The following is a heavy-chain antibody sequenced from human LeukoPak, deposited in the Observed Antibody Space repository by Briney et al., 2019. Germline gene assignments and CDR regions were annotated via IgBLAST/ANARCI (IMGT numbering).Heavy chain of an antibody. CDR2: KYCSGST. CDR1: GVSINTCCYY. D-gene: IGHD5-18*01. J-gene: IGHJ4*02. CDR3: ARGRSYGFDFDS. V-gene: IGHV4-61*01. Sequence: SETLSLTCDVSGVSINTCCYYWTWIRQPPGKGLEWIGYKYCSGSTRYNSSLRSRLTISLDTSKNQFSLRLTSVTAADTAVYYCARGRSYGFDFDSWGPGTLVIVSS.